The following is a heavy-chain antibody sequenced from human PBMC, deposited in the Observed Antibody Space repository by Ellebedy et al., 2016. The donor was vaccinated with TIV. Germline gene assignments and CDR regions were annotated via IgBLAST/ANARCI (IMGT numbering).Heavy chain of an antibody. Sequence: SETLSLTXTVSGGSFSSYYWSWIRQSAGKGLEWIGRIFMSGSNSYNPSLKSRVTMSVDASKTQLSLNLTSVTAADTAVYYCARTVLDFIWGSYRHLDRWGQGTLVTVSS. D-gene: IGHD3-16*02. CDR1: GGSFSSYY. CDR2: IFMSGSN. J-gene: IGHJ5*02. V-gene: IGHV4-4*07. CDR3: ARTVLDFIWGSYRHLDR.